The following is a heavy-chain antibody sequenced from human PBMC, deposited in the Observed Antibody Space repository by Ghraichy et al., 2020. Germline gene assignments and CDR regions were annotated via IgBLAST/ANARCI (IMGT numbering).Heavy chain of an antibody. V-gene: IGHV4-4*02. CDR1: GGSISSSNW. CDR2: IYHSGST. CDR3: ARGSLSVVPAEDYYYYYGMDV. Sequence: SETLSLTCAVSGGSISSSNWWSWVRQPPGKGLEWIGEIYHSGSTNYNPSLKSRVTISVDKSKNQFSLKLSSVTAADTAVYYCARGSLSVVPAEDYYYYYGMDVWGQGTTVTVSS. J-gene: IGHJ6*02. D-gene: IGHD2-2*01.